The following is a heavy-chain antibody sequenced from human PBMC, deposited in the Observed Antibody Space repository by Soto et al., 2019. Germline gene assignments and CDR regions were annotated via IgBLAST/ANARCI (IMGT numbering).Heavy chain of an antibody. V-gene: IGHV1-2*02. J-gene: IGHJ4*02. CDR3: ARVRGSPGREFDY. CDR1: GYTFTGYY. Sequence: ASVKVSCKASGYTFTGYYMHWVRQAPGQGLEWMGWINPNSGGTNYAQKFQGRVTMTRGTSISTAYMELSRLRSDDTAVYYCARVRGSPGREFDYWGQGTLVTVSS. CDR2: INPNSGGT. D-gene: IGHD1-26*01.